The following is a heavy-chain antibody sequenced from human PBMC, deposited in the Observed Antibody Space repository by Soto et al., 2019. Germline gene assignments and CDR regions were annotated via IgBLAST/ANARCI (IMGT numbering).Heavy chain of an antibody. J-gene: IGHJ3*02. CDR3: VRDRGQPDAFDI. D-gene: IGHD1-1*01. CDR1: ELTFNVNW. Sequence: EVQLVESGGGLVQPGGSLRLSCAASELTFNVNWVHWVRQAPGKGLVWVAHMNRDGTNINYADSVKGRFTISRDHAKNALYLQMNSLRVEDTAVYYCVRDRGQPDAFDIWGQGTVVTVSA. CDR2: MNRDGTNI. V-gene: IGHV3-74*01.